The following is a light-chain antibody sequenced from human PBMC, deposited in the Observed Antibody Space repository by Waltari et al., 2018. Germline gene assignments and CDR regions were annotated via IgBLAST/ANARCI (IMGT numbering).Light chain of an antibody. V-gene: IGKV1-8*01. J-gene: IGKJ2*01. CDR3: QQYYSYPLMYT. CDR2: AAS. Sequence: AIRITQSPSSLSASTGDRLTITCRASQGISSYLAWYQQKPGKAPKLLIYAASTLQSGVPSRFSGSGSGTDFTLTISCLQSEDFATYYCQQYYSYPLMYTFGQGTKLEIK. CDR1: QGISSY.